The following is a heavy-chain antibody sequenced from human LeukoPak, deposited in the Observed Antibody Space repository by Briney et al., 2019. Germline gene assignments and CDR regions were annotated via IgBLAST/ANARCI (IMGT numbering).Heavy chain of an antibody. Sequence: SVNVSCKASGCSFSSYAISWVRQAPGQGLEWMGRIFPIFAKANYAHKFQGRVTITADESTSTAYMELSSLRSEDTAVFYCARESGIYEAYIDYGGQGTLVTVSS. CDR2: IFPIFAKA. CDR1: GCSFSSYA. V-gene: IGHV1-69*13. CDR3: ARESGIYEAYIDY. D-gene: IGHD1-26*01. J-gene: IGHJ4*02.